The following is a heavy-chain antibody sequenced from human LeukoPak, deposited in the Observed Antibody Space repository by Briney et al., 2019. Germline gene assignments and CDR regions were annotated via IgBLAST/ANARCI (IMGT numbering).Heavy chain of an antibody. J-gene: IGHJ6*02. CDR1: GFTFSNYA. V-gene: IGHV3-23*01. Sequence: GGSLRLSCAASGFTFSNYAMSWARQAPGKGLEWVSGISGNGGSTYYADSLKGRFTISRDNSKNTLYLQMNSLRAGDTAVYYCAKPTTVTADYYYGSDVWGQGTTVTVSS. CDR2: ISGNGGST. CDR3: AKPTTVTADYYYGSDV. D-gene: IGHD4-17*01.